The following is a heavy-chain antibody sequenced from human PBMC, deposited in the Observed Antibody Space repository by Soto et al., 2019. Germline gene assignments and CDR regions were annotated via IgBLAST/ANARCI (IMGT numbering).Heavy chain of an antibody. Sequence: QRQLQESGPGLVKPSETLSLTCNVSGGSISNSSYYWGWIRQPPGKGLEWIGSIYYTGNTYYNPSLKSRVARSLATSKNQCPLKLGSVTAADTAVYFCERHSIWLLLSDYWGQGTLVTVSS. V-gene: IGHV4-39*01. CDR3: ERHSIWLLLSDY. CDR2: IYYTGNT. J-gene: IGHJ4*02. D-gene: IGHD3-22*01. CDR1: GGSISNSSYY.